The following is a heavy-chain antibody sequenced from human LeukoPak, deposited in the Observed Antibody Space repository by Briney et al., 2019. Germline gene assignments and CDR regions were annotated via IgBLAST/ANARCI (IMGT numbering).Heavy chain of an antibody. CDR3: ARRYDYVWGSYRRQSYWYFDL. D-gene: IGHD3-16*02. CDR2: INHSGST. Sequence: SETLSLTCAVYGGSFSGYYWSWIRQPPGKGVEWIGEINHSGSTNYNPSLKSRVTISVDTSKNQFSLKLSSVTAADTAVYYCARRYDYVWGSYRRQSYWYFDLWGRGTLVTVSS. CDR1: GGSFSGYY. V-gene: IGHV4-34*01. J-gene: IGHJ2*01.